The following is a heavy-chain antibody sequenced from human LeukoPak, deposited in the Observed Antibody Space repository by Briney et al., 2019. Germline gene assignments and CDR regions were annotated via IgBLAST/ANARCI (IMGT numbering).Heavy chain of an antibody. CDR1: GFTFSSYS. CDR3: ARDWFHAIDY. Sequence: GGSLRLSCAASGFTFSSYSMNWVRQAPGKGLEWVPGIIGSGAMTYYADSVKGRFTISRDNAKNTLYLQMNSLRAEDTAVYYCARDWFHAIDYWGQGTLVTVSS. D-gene: IGHD2/OR15-2a*01. J-gene: IGHJ4*02. V-gene: IGHV3-21*01. CDR2: IIGSGAMT.